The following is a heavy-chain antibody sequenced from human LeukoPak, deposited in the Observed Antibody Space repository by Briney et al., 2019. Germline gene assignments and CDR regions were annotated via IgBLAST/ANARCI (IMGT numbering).Heavy chain of an antibody. V-gene: IGHV3-53*01. Sequence: GGSLRLSCAASGFTVSRKYMSWVRQAPGKGLEWVAVIYTDASTYHADSVKGRFTISRDNSKNTVYLQMNSLGAEDTAVYYCIRDYGDYWGQGTLVTVSS. CDR1: GFTVSRKY. CDR3: IRDYGDY. J-gene: IGHJ4*02. CDR2: IYTDAST. D-gene: IGHD4/OR15-4a*01.